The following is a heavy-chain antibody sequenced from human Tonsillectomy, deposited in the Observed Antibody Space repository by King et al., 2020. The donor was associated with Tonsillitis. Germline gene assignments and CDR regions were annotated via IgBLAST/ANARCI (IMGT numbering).Heavy chain of an antibody. V-gene: IGHV3-9*01. CDR2: ISWNSGSI. D-gene: IGHD5-18*01. J-gene: IGHJ4*02. CDR1: GFTFDDYA. CDR3: AKDAGGYSYSAHFDY. Sequence: EQLVESGGGLVQPGRSLRLSCAASGFTFDDYAMHWVRQAPGKGLEWVSGISWNSGSIGYADSVKGRFTISRDNAKNSLYLQMNSLRAEDTALYYCAKDAGGYSYSAHFDYWGQGTLVTVSS.